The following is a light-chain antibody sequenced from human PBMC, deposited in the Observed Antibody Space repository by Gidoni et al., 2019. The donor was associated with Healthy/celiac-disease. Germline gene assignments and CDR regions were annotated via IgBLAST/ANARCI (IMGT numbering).Light chain of an antibody. CDR1: QSISSW. Sequence: DIQMTQSPSTLSASVGDRVTITCRASQSISSWLDWYQQKPGKASKLLIYKASSLKSGVPSRFSGSGSGTEFTLTISRLQPDDFATYYCQQYNSYWTFGQGTKVEIK. CDR2: KAS. J-gene: IGKJ1*01. CDR3: QQYNSYWT. V-gene: IGKV1-5*03.